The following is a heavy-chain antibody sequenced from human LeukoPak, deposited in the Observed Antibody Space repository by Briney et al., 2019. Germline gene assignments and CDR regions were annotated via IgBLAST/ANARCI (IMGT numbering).Heavy chain of an antibody. D-gene: IGHD3-22*01. CDR3: ARDPYYYDSSGYYPYFDY. CDR2: ISYDGSNK. Sequence: GGSLRLSCAASGFTFSSYSMHWVRQAPGKGLEWVAVISYDGSNKYNADSVKGRFTISRDNSKNTLYLEMNSLRREDTAEYYCARDPYYYDSSGYYPYFDYWGQGTLVTVSS. V-gene: IGHV3-30-3*01. J-gene: IGHJ4*02. CDR1: GFTFSSYS.